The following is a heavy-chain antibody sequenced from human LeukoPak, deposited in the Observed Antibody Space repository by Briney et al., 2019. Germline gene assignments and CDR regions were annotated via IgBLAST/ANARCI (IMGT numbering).Heavy chain of an antibody. CDR3: ARAGYSSGYYWHFDY. D-gene: IGHD3-22*01. J-gene: IGHJ4*02. CDR2: ISYDGSNK. CDR1: GFTFSSYA. Sequence: GGSLRLSCAASGFTFSSYAMHWVRQAPGKGLEWVAVISYDGSNKYYADSVKGRFTISRDNSKNTLYLQMNSLRAEDTAVYYCARAGYSSGYYWHFDYWGQGTLVTVSS. V-gene: IGHV3-30*04.